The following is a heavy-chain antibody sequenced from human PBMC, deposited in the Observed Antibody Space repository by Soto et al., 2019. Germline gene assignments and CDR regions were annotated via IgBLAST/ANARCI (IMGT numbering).Heavy chain of an antibody. Sequence: EVQLVESGGGLVQPGGSLRLSCAASGFTFSTYWMQWVRQVPGEGLVWVSSISENGGITTYADSVKGRFTISRDNAKNTLYLQMNGLRVEDTAIYYCARDFYNWNDFGWFDPWGQGTLVTVSS. CDR1: GFTFSTYW. CDR2: ISENGGIT. J-gene: IGHJ5*02. CDR3: ARDFYNWNDFGWFDP. D-gene: IGHD1-20*01. V-gene: IGHV3-74*01.